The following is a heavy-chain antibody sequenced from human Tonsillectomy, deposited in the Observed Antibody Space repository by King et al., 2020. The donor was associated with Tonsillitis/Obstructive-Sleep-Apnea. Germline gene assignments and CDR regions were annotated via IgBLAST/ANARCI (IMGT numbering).Heavy chain of an antibody. CDR1: GFAFSNYY. D-gene: IGHD2-15*01. V-gene: IGHV3-11*06. CDR3: VREADCRGDTCYRRGLGP. Sequence: HVQLVESGGGWVKPGGSLRLSCVASGFAFSNYYMTWIRLAPGKGLEWVSYVSSSGSHKNYADSVKGRFIISRDDATNSVFLQMNSLRAEDTAVYFCVREADCRGDTCYRRGLGPWGQGTPVTVSS. J-gene: IGHJ5*02. CDR2: VSSSGSHK.